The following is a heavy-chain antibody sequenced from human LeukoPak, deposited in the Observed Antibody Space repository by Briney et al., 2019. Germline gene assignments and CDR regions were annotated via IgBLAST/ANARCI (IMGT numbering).Heavy chain of an antibody. D-gene: IGHD6-19*01. CDR1: GGSISSGGYY. Sequence: SQTLSLTCTVSGGSISSGGYYWSWIRQHPGKGLEWIGYIYYSGSTYYNPSLKSRVTISVDTSKNQFSLKLSSVTAADTAVYYCAGSGWYGGNWFDPWGQGTLVTVSS. V-gene: IGHV4-31*03. CDR2: IYYSGST. J-gene: IGHJ5*02. CDR3: AGSGWYGGNWFDP.